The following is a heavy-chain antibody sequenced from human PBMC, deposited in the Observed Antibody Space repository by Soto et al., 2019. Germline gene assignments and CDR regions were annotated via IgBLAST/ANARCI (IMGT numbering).Heavy chain of an antibody. D-gene: IGHD3-3*01. CDR3: TKEIKPIRFLEWYYYYGMDV. CDR1: GFTFDDYA. J-gene: IGHJ6*02. Sequence: GGSLRLSCAASGFTFDDYAMHWVRQAPGKGLECVSLISGDGGSTYYADSVKGRFTISRDNSKNYLYLQMNSLRTEDTALYYCTKEIKPIRFLEWYYYYGMDVWGQGTTVPVSS. V-gene: IGHV3-43*02. CDR2: ISGDGGST.